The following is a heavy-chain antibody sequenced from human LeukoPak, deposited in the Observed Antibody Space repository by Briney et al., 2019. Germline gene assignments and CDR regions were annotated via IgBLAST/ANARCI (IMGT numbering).Heavy chain of an antibody. Sequence: RSSETLSLTCTVSGGSISSGSYYWSCIRQPAGKGLEWIGRIYTSGSTNYNPSLKSRVTISVDTSKNQFSLKLSSVTAADTAVYYCARGFWSGSDYWGQGTLVTVSS. CDR3: ARGFWSGSDY. V-gene: IGHV4-61*02. CDR2: IYTSGST. J-gene: IGHJ4*02. D-gene: IGHD3-3*01. CDR1: GGSISSGSYY.